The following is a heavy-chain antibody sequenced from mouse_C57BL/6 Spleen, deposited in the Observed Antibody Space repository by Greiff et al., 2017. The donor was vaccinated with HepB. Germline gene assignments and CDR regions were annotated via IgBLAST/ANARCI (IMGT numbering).Heavy chain of an antibody. J-gene: IGHJ3*01. CDR3: APHVAWFAY. V-gene: IGHV1-64*01. CDR2: IHPNSGST. CDR1: GYTFTSYW. Sequence: QVQLKQPGAELVKPGASVKLSCKASGYTFTSYWMHWVKQRPGQGLEWIGMIHPNSGSTNYNEKFKSKATLTVDKSSSTAYMQLSSLTSEDSAVYYCAPHVAWFAYWGQGTLVTVSA.